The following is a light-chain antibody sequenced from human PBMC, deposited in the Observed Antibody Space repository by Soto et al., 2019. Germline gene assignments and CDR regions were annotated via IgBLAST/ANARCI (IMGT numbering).Light chain of an antibody. J-gene: IGKJ1*01. CDR3: QQYNNWPVT. CDR1: QSVSSY. Sequence: VFTQSAATVSLSPGERATLSCRASQSVSSYLAWYQQKPGQAPRLLIYGASTRATAIPARFSGSGSGTEFTLTISSLQSEDFAVYYCQQYNNWPVTFGQGTKVDIK. V-gene: IGKV3-15*01. CDR2: GAS.